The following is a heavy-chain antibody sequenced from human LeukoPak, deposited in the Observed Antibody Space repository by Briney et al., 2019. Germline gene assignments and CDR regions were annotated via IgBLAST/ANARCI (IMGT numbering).Heavy chain of an antibody. D-gene: IGHD6-13*01. CDR2: ISAYNGNT. V-gene: IGHV1-18*01. CDR1: GGTFSSYA. CDR3: ARDLGGAAGTSFDY. J-gene: IGHJ4*02. Sequence: VASVKVSCKASGGTFSSYAISWVRQAPGQGLEWMGWISAYNGNTNYAQKLQGRVTMTTDTSTSTAYMELRSLRSDDTAVYYCARDLGGAAGTSFDYWGQGTLVTVSS.